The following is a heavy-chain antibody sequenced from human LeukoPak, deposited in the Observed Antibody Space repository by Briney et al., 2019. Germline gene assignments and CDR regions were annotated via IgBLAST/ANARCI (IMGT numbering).Heavy chain of an antibody. CDR3: ARSHDYGDYGVDY. D-gene: IGHD4-17*01. CDR2: INPNSGGT. Sequence: ASVKVSCKASGYTFTGYYMHWVRQAPGQGLEWMGWINPNSGGTNYAQKFQGRVTMTRDTSISTAYMELSRLRSDDTAVYYCARSHDYGDYGVDYWGQGTLVAVSS. J-gene: IGHJ4*02. V-gene: IGHV1-2*02. CDR1: GYTFTGYY.